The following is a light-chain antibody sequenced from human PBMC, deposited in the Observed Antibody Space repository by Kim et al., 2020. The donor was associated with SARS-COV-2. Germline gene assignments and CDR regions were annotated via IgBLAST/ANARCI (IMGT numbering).Light chain of an antibody. CDR1: SSILGNDA. CDR2: SDD. V-gene: IGLV1-36*01. CDR3: STWDNSLNGWV. Sequence: HTVTLSCSGSSSILGNDAVNWSQPLPGMAPILLISSDDQLPSGLSARFSGSKSGTSASLAISGLQSEDEADYYCSTWDNSLNGWVFGGGTQLTVL. J-gene: IGLJ3*02.